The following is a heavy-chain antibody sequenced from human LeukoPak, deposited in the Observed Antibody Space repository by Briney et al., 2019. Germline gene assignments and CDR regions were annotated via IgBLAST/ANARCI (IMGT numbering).Heavy chain of an antibody. CDR2: IYSGDST. CDR3: ARHSSGYYTFPSYFDD. CDR1: GFTVRSDY. D-gene: IGHD3-22*01. J-gene: IGHJ4*02. Sequence: GGSLRLSCAASGFTVRSDYMSWVRQAPGKGLEWVSVIYSGDSTYYADSVKGRFTFSRDNSKNTLYLQTNSLRAEDTAIYYCARHSSGYYTFPSYFDDWGQGTLVTVSS. V-gene: IGHV3-53*01.